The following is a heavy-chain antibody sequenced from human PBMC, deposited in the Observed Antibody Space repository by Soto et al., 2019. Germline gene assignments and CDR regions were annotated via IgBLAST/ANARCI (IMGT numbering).Heavy chain of an antibody. CDR1: GFTFSVYA. CDR2: LSPNGNTQ. J-gene: IGHJ4*02. V-gene: IGHV3-30-3*01. CDR3: AAGANFSDDSCGY. D-gene: IGHD2-2*01. Sequence: PGGSLRLSCAAAGFTFSVYALHWVRQAPGKGLEWVGVLSPNGNTQYYADSVKRRFTISRDTSKSTLYLQMISVRPDDTALYECAAGANFSDDSCGYWGQGTPVTVSS.